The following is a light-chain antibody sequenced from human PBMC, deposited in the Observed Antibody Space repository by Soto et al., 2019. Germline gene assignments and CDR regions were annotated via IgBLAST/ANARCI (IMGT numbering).Light chain of an antibody. CDR1: QGISSA. J-gene: IGKJ5*01. CDR2: DAS. Sequence: AIQLTQSPSSLSASVGDRVTITCRASQGISSALVWYQQKPGKPPNLLIYDASSLESGVPSRFSGGGSGTVFTLTISSLPPEDFATYYCQQSNHYPSTFGQGTPLESK. CDR3: QQSNHYPST. V-gene: IGKV1D-13*01.